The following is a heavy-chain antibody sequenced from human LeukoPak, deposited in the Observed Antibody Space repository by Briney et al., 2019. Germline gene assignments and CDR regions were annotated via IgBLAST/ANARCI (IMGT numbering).Heavy chain of an antibody. CDR3: TSLVYCGGDCYRAPDY. CDR1: GFTFSGSA. J-gene: IGHJ4*02. V-gene: IGHV3-73*01. CDR2: IRTKANSYAT. Sequence: GGSLKLSCAASGFTFSGSAMHWVRQASGKGLEWVCRIRTKANSYATSYAASVKGRFTISRDDSKNTAYLQMNSLRTEDTAVYYCTSLVYCGGDCYRAPDYWGQGTLVTVSS. D-gene: IGHD2-21*02.